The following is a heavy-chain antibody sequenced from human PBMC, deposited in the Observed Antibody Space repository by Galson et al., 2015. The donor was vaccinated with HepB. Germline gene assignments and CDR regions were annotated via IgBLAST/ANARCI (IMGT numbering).Heavy chain of an antibody. V-gene: IGHV3-23*01. Sequence: SLRLSCAASGFTFSSYAISWVRQAPGKGLEWVSAISGSGIHTNYADSVKGRFTISRDNSKNTLYLQMNSLRAEDTAVYYCARYYSPGYYYGMDVWGQGTTVTVSS. CDR2: ISGSGIHT. CDR1: GFTFSSYA. J-gene: IGHJ6*02. D-gene: IGHD3-10*01. CDR3: ARYYSPGYYYGMDV.